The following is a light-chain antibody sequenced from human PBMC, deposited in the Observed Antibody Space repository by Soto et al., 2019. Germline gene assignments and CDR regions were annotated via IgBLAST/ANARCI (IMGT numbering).Light chain of an antibody. J-gene: IGKJ1*01. Sequence: AIQMTQSPSSLSAAVGDRVTITCRASQYIRVDLSWYQQKPGRVPKVLIYAASTLQSGVPSRFSGSGSGTDFTLTISSLQPEDFATYYCLQDYNYPWTFGQGTKVDIK. CDR2: AAS. CDR3: LQDYNYPWT. CDR1: QYIRVD. V-gene: IGKV1-6*01.